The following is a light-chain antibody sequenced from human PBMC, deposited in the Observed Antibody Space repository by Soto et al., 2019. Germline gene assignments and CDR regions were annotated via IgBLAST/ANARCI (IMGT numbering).Light chain of an antibody. CDR2: EVN. CDR3: SLLTTTSAPYV. Sequence: QSALTQPASVSESPGQSFTISFTGTTSDLGGHNYVSWYQQHPGKVPKLLIYEVNNRPSGVSNPFSGSTSGNTASLTISNVMAAEESTYYCSLLTTTSAPYVFGSAKTVT. J-gene: IGLJ1*01. CDR1: TSDLGGHNY. V-gene: IGLV2-14*01.